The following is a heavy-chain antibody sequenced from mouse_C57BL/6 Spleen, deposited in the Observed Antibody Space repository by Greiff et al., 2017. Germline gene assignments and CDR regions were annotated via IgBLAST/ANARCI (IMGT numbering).Heavy chain of an antibody. D-gene: IGHD2-12*01. Sequence: VQLQQSGPGLVQPSQSLSITCTVSGFSLTSYGVHWVRQSPVKGLEWLGVIWSGGSTDYNAAFISRLSISKDNSKSQVFFKMNSLQADDTAIYYCARVELPGYWYFDVWGTGTTVTVSS. J-gene: IGHJ1*03. CDR2: IWSGGST. V-gene: IGHV2-2*01. CDR3: ARVELPGYWYFDV. CDR1: GFSLTSYG.